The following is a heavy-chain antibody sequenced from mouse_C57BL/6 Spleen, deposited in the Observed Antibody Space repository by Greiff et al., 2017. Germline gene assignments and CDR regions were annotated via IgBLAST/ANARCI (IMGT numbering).Heavy chain of an antibody. CDR2: VDPSDSYT. CDR3: ARGCRYYGSSLWYFDV. V-gene: IGHV1-69*01. Sequence: QVQLQQPGAELVMPGASVKLSCKASGYTFTSYWMHWVKQRPGQGLEWIGEVDPSDSYTNYNQKFKGKSTLTVDKSSSTAYMQLSSLTSEDSAVYYCARGCRYYGSSLWYFDVWGTGTTFTVSS. D-gene: IGHD1-1*01. J-gene: IGHJ1*03. CDR1: GYTFTSYW.